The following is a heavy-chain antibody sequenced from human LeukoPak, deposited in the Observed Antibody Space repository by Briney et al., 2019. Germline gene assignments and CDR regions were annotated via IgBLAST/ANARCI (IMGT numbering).Heavy chain of an antibody. D-gene: IGHD4-11*01. CDR3: ARVYSNYYYGMDV. V-gene: IGHV1-2*02. CDR2: INPNSGGT. J-gene: IGHJ6*02. Sequence: ASVKVSCKASGYTFTSYGISWVRQAPGQGLEWMGWINPNSGGTNYAQKFQGRVTMTRDTSISTAYMELSRLRSDDTAVYYCARVYSNYYYGMDVWGQGTTVTVSS. CDR1: GYTFTSYG.